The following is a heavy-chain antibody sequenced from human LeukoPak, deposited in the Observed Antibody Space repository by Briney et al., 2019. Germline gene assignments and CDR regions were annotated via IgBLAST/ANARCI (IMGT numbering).Heavy chain of an antibody. CDR1: GFTVITNG. V-gene: IGHV3-53*01. J-gene: IGHJ4*01. Sequence: PGGSPRLACAASGFTVITNGMTWVRQAPGKGLEWVSVLYSDGNTKYADSVQGRFTISRDNSKNTLYLEMNSLSPDDTAVYYCARGVEPLAANTLAFWGHGTLVTVSS. CDR3: ARGVEPLAANTLAF. D-gene: IGHD1-14*01. CDR2: LYSDGNT.